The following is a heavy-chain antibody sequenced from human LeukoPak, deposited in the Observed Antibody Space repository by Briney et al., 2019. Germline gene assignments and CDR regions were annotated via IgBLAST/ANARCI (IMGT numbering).Heavy chain of an antibody. J-gene: IGHJ4*02. D-gene: IGHD2-15*01. CDR1: GGSISSSSYS. Sequence: SETLSLTCTVSGGSISSSSYSWGWIRQPPGKGLEWIGSIYYSGSTYYNPSLKSRVTISVDTSKNQFSLKLSSVTAADTAVYYCARHSGGSAETDYWGQGTLVTVSS. CDR3: ARHSGGSAETDY. V-gene: IGHV4-39*01. CDR2: IYYSGST.